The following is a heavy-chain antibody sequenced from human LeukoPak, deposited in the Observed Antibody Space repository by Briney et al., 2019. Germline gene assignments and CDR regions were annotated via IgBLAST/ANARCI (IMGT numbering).Heavy chain of an antibody. CDR3: ARDPMIVVVIPPRGAFDI. CDR2: INHSGST. V-gene: IGHV4-34*01. Sequence: PSETLSLTCAVYGGSFSGYYWSWIRQPPGKGLEWIGEINHSGSTNYNPSLKSRVTISVGTSKNQFSLKLSSVTAADTAVYYCARDPMIVVVIPPRGAFDIWGQGTMVTVSS. J-gene: IGHJ3*02. CDR1: GGSFSGYY. D-gene: IGHD3-22*01.